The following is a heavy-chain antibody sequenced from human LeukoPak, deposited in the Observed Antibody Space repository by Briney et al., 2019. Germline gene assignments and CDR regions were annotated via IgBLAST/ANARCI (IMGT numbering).Heavy chain of an antibody. Sequence: ASVKVSCKASGYTFTSSGISWVRQAPGQGLEWMGWINAYNGDTNYAQKLQGRVTMTTDTSASTAYMELRSLRPDDTAVYYCARDFPPVGATTVFTYYYYGMDIWGQGTTVTVSS. D-gene: IGHD1-26*01. CDR3: ARDFPPVGATTVFTYYYYGMDI. CDR2: INAYNGDT. J-gene: IGHJ6*02. V-gene: IGHV1-18*01. CDR1: GYTFTSSG.